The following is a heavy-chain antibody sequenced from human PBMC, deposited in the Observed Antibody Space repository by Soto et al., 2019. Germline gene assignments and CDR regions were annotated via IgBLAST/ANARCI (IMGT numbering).Heavy chain of an antibody. D-gene: IGHD5-12*01. CDR2: IGTAGDP. J-gene: IGHJ6*02. CDR3: ARGSGYSGYQRSPFGMDV. V-gene: IGHV3-13*05. CDR1: GFTFSSYD. Sequence: GGSLRLSCAASGFTFSSYDIHWVRQATGKGLEWVSAIGTAGDPYYPGSVKGRFTISRENAKNSLYLQMNSLRAGDTAVYYCARGSGYSGYQRSPFGMDVWGQGTTVTVSS.